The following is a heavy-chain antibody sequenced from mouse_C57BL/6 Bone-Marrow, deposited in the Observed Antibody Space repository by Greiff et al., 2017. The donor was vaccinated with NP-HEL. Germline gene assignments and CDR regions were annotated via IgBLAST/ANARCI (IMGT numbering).Heavy chain of an antibody. Sequence: VQLQQSGAELVRPGASVKLSCTASGFNIKDYYMHWVKQRPEQGLEWIGRIDPEDGDTEYAPKFQGKATMTADTSSNTAYLQLSSLTSEDTAVYYCTTWYYSNYGWYFEVWGTGTTVTVSS. CDR1: GFNIKDYY. D-gene: IGHD2-5*01. CDR2: IDPEDGDT. J-gene: IGHJ1*03. CDR3: TTWYYSNYGWYFEV. V-gene: IGHV14-1*01.